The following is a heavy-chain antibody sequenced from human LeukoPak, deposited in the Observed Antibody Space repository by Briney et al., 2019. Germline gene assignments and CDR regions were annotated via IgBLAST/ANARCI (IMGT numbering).Heavy chain of an antibody. V-gene: IGHV1-24*01. D-gene: IGHD5-12*01. CDR3: ATSYSGYDWGGY. Sequence: EASVKVSCKVSGYTLTELSMHWVREAPGKGLEWMGGSDPEDGETIYAQKFQGRVTMTEDTSTDTAYMELSSLRSEDTAVYYCATSYSGYDWGGYWGQGTPVTVSS. J-gene: IGHJ4*02. CDR1: GYTLTELS. CDR2: SDPEDGET.